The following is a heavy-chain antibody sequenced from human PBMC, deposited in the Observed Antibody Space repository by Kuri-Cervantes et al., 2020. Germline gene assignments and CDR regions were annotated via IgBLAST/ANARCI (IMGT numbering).Heavy chain of an antibody. CDR1: GFTFSSYA. J-gene: IGHJ4*02. Sequence: GESLKISCAASGFTFSSYAMSWVRQAPGKGLEWVSAISGSGGSTYYADSVKGRFTISRDNSKNTLYLQMNSLRAEDTAVYYCAKLQYSSFPYDYWGQGTLVTVSS. D-gene: IGHD6-6*01. CDR3: AKLQYSSFPYDY. V-gene: IGHV3-23*01. CDR2: ISGSGGST.